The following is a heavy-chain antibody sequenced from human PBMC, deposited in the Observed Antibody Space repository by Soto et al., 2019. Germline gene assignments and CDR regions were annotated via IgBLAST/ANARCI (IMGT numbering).Heavy chain of an antibody. CDR1: GGSISSGGYY. CDR3: ARGVRYYDILTGYYYYFDY. J-gene: IGHJ4*02. D-gene: IGHD3-9*01. V-gene: IGHV4-31*03. Sequence: SETLSLTCTVSGGSISSGGYYWSWIRQHPGKGLEWIGYIYYSGSTYYNPSLKSRVTISVDTSKNQFSLKLSSVTAADTAVYYCARGVRYYDILTGYYYYFDYWGQGTLVTVSS. CDR2: IYYSGST.